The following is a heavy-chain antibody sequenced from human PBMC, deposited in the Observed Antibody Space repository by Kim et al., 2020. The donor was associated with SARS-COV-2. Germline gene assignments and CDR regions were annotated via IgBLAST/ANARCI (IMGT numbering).Heavy chain of an antibody. CDR1: GGSFSGYY. CDR3: ASFRGYVWGRRGHFDY. V-gene: IGHV4-34*01. CDR2: INHSGST. Sequence: SETLSLTCAVYGGSFSGYYWSWIRQPPGKGLEWIGEINHSGSTNYNPSLKSRVTISVDTSKNQFSLKLSSVTAADTAVYYCASFRGYVWGRRGHFDYWGQGTLVTVSS. J-gene: IGHJ4*02. D-gene: IGHD3-16*01.